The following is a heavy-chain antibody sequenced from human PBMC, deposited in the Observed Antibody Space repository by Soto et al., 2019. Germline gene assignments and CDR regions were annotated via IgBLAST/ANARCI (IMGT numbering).Heavy chain of an antibody. V-gene: IGHV4-31*03. Sequence: SETLSLTCTVSGGSISSGGYYWSWIRQHPGKGLEWIGYIYYSGSTYYNPSLKSRVTISVDTSKNQFSLKLSSVTAADTAVYYCARDKGSPIAAAGIWFDPWGQGTLVTVSS. D-gene: IGHD6-13*01. J-gene: IGHJ5*02. CDR2: IYYSGST. CDR1: GGSISSGGYY. CDR3: ARDKGSPIAAAGIWFDP.